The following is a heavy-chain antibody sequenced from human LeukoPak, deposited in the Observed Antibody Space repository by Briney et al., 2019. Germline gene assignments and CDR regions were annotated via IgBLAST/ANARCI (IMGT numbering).Heavy chain of an antibody. CDR2: IYYSGST. J-gene: IGHJ6*03. CDR3: ARAPYYDSSGYYFSNYYYYYMDV. V-gene: IGHV4-39*07. D-gene: IGHD3-22*01. Sequence: SETLSLTCTVSGGSISSSSYYWGWIRQPPGKGLEWIGSIYYSGSTYYNPSLKSRVTISEDTSKNQFSLKLSSVTAADTAVYYCARAPYYDSSGYYFSNYYYYYMDVWGKGTTVTVSS. CDR1: GGSISSSSYY.